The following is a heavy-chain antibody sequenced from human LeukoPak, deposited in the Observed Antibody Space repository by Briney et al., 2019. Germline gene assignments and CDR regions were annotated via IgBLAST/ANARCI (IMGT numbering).Heavy chain of an antibody. CDR3: ARRYCSGGSCYSGNYFDY. D-gene: IGHD2-15*01. V-gene: IGHV1-69*06. Sequence: GASVKVSCKASGYTFTGYYMHWVRQAPGQGLEWMGGIIPIFGTANYAQKFQGRVTITADKSTSTAYMELSSLRSEDTAVYYCARRYCSGGSCYSGNYFDYWGQGTLVTVSS. CDR2: IIPIFGTA. J-gene: IGHJ4*02. CDR1: GYTFTGYY.